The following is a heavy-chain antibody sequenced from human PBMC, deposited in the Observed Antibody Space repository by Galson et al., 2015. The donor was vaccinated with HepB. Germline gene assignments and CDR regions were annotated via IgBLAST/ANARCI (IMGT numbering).Heavy chain of an antibody. Sequence: SLRLSCAASGFNFITPWMAWVRQAPGKGLEWVGRIKSNNEGGTADYAAAVEGRFIISRDDSKNTLYLHMSSLKAEDTAVYYCTTNDPKFDYWGQGTLVTVSS. D-gene: IGHD1-1*01. CDR2: IKSNNEGGTA. J-gene: IGHJ4*02. V-gene: IGHV3-15*01. CDR3: TTNDPKFDY. CDR1: GFNFITPW.